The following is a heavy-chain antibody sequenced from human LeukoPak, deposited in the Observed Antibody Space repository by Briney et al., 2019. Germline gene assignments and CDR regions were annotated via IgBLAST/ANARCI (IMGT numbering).Heavy chain of an antibody. CDR2: ISAYNGDT. J-gene: IGHJ4*02. D-gene: IGHD5-12*01. V-gene: IGHV1-18*01. Sequence: GASVKGSCKASGYIFTSYGISWVRQDTGQWLYWMGLISAYNGDTNYAQKFQGRVTVTTDTSTTTAYMELRSLRSDDSAVYYCARRSGYDRRMGTLDFWGQGTLVTVSS. CDR1: GYIFTSYG. CDR3: ARRSGYDRRMGTLDF.